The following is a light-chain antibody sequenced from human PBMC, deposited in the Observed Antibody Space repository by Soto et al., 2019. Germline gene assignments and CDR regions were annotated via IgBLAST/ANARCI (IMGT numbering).Light chain of an antibody. CDR2: SAS. Sequence: AIQRPQSPSSLSASVGDRVTITCRASQGIRNDLGWYQQKPGTAPKLLIYSASSLYTGVPSRFSGSGSGTDFTLTISSLQPEDFATYYCQQANTFALTFGGGTKVDIK. J-gene: IGKJ4*01. CDR1: QGIRND. V-gene: IGKV1-6*01. CDR3: QQANTFALT.